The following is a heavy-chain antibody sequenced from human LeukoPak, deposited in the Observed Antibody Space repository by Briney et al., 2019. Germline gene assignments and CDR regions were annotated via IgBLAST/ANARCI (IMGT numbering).Heavy chain of an antibody. V-gene: IGHV3-21*01. CDR1: GFTFSSYS. CDR2: ISSSSSYI. Sequence: GGSLRLSCAASGFTFSSYSMNWVRQAPGKGLEWVSSISSSSSYIYYADSVKGRFTISRDNAKNSLYLQVNSLRAEDTAVYYCARDVVQLEWETSWFDPWGQGTLVTVSS. D-gene: IGHD1-1*01. J-gene: IGHJ5*02. CDR3: ARDVVQLEWETSWFDP.